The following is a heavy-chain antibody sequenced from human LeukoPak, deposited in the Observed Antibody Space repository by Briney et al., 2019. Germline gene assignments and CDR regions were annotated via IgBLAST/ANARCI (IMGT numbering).Heavy chain of an antibody. CDR1: GNSINNGYY. CDR3: ARDPDDKDFDY. J-gene: IGHJ4*02. Sequence: SETLSLTCAVSGNSINNGYYWGWIRQPPGKGLEWIASIHQSGSTYFNPSLKSRVTISVETSKNQFSLKLNSVTAADTAVYYCARDPDDKDFDYWGQGTLVTVSS. CDR2: IHQSGST. D-gene: IGHD3-22*01. V-gene: IGHV4-38-2*02.